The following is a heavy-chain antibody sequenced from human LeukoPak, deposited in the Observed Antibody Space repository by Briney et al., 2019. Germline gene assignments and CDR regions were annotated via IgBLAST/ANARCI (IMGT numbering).Heavy chain of an antibody. Sequence: GGSLRLSCTASGFTFGDYTMSWFRQAPGKGLEWVGFIRSKAYGVTTEYAASVKGRFTISRDDSKSIAYLQMNSLKTEDTAVYYCTRGPPLRYFDWSPWYWGQGTLVTVSS. CDR1: GFTFGDYT. D-gene: IGHD3-9*01. CDR3: TRGPPLRYFDWSPWY. CDR2: IRSKAYGVTT. V-gene: IGHV3-49*03. J-gene: IGHJ4*02.